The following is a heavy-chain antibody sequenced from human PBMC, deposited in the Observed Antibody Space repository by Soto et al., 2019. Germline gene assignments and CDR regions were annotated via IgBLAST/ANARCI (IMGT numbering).Heavy chain of an antibody. CDR3: AKSPRGEMATD. CDR2: INTYNGMT. J-gene: IGHJ4*02. V-gene: IGHV1-18*01. CDR1: GYTFINYH. D-gene: IGHD5-12*01. Sequence: QVQLVQSGGEVKKPGASVTVSCKASGYTFINYHITWVRQAPGQGLEWMAWINTYNGMTDYAQRFQGRVTMTRDTSPSTDYMELRNLGSDDTAVYFCAKSPRGEMATDWGQGTLVTVSS.